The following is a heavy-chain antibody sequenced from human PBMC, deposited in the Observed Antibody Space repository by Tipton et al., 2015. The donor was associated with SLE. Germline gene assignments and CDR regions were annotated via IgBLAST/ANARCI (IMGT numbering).Heavy chain of an antibody. V-gene: IGHV3-30*04. CDR1: GFTLRNYA. CDR2: ISSDGSDK. J-gene: IGHJ3*02. D-gene: IGHD3-3*01. Sequence: EASGFTLRNYALHWVRQAPGTGLEWVAVISSDGSDKYYADSVKGRFTISRDNSKNTLFLQMNSLRVEDTAVYYCARAPEYYDFWSGAFDIWGQGTMVTVST. CDR3: ARAPEYYDFWSGAFDI.